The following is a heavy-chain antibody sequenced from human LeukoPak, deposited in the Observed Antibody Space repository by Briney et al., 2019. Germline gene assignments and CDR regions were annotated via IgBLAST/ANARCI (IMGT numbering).Heavy chain of an antibody. CDR2: IIPIFGTA. CDR1: GGTFSNYA. Sequence: SVKVSCKASGGTFSNYAISWVRQAPGQGLEWMGGIIPIFGTANYAQKFQGRVTITADESTSTAYMELSSLRSENTAVYYCARGKYDYVWGSYRLNHFDYWGQGTQVTVSS. V-gene: IGHV1-69*13. D-gene: IGHD3-16*02. J-gene: IGHJ4*02. CDR3: ARGKYDYVWGSYRLNHFDY.